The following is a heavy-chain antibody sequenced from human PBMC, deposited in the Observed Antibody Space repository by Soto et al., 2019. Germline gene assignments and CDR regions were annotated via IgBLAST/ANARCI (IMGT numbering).Heavy chain of an antibody. CDR3: ARGVALAGPYWYFDL. Sequence: EVQLVESGGGLVQPGGSLRLSCAASGFTFSSYDMHWVRQATGKGLEWVSAIGTAGATYYQGSVKGRFTISSENAKNSWYLQMNSLRAGDTAVYYCARGVALAGPYWYFDLWGRGTLVTVSS. D-gene: IGHD6-19*01. V-gene: IGHV3-13*01. CDR2: IGTAGAT. J-gene: IGHJ2*01. CDR1: GFTFSSYD.